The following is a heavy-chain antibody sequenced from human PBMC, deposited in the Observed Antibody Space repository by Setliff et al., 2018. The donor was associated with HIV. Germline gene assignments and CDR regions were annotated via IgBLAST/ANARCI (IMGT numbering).Heavy chain of an antibody. CDR1: GGSISSHY. J-gene: IGHJ6*03. V-gene: IGHV4-4*08. D-gene: IGHD3-3*01. Sequence: SETLSLTCTVSGGSISSHYWSWIRQPPGKGLEWIGHIYTSGSTNYNPSLKSRVTMSVGTSKNQFSLKLGSVTAADTAVYYCARCYYNFWSGYPLDYMDVWGKGTTVT. CDR2: IYTSGST. CDR3: ARCYYNFWSGYPLDYMDV.